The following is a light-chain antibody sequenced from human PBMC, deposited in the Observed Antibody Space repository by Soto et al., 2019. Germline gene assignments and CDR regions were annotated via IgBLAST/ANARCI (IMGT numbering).Light chain of an antibody. CDR3: SSYPGRRTISV. CDR1: SSDVGGYHY. CDR2: DVS. J-gene: IGLJ1*01. Sequence: NSSDVGGYHYVSWYQQHPGKAPQLMIYDVSNRPSGVSNRFSGSKSGNTAFLTISVLQAGDEPDHYYSSYPGRRTISVFGSGPNGTV. V-gene: IGLV2-14*04.